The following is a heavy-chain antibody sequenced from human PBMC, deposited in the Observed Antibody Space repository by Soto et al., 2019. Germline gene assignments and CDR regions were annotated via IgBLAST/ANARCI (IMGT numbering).Heavy chain of an antibody. V-gene: IGHV4-59*01. CDR3: TRVPLHYTYGPDF. D-gene: IGHD5-18*01. CDR1: GSSMSDYY. CDR2: IYHTGTT. J-gene: IGHJ4*02. Sequence: QVQLQESGPGLVKPSGTLSLTCHVSGSSMSDYYWSWIRQSPGKGLEWFGYIYHTGTTNYNPSLKSRVTMSIDTSSNQFSLRVRSVTAADTAVYFCTRVPLHYTYGPDFWGQGTLVTVSS.